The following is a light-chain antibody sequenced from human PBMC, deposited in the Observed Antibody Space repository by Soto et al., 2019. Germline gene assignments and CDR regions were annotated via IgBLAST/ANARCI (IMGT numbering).Light chain of an antibody. J-gene: IGKJ3*01. V-gene: IGKV1-33*01. Sequence: DIQMTQSPSSLSASVGDRVTITCRASHDISNYLNWYQQKPGKAPKLLIYDASNLETGVPSSFSGSGSGTDFTFTISSLQPEDIATYYCQQYDNLPFTFGPGTKVDIK. CDR1: HDISNY. CDR3: QQYDNLPFT. CDR2: DAS.